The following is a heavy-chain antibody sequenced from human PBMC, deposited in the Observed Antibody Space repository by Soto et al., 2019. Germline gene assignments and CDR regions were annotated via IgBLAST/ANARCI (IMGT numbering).Heavy chain of an antibody. CDR3: AREGTNYGDYGGYYFDY. J-gene: IGHJ4*02. V-gene: IGHV4-4*02. CDR1: GGSISSSNW. Sequence: QVQLQESGPGLVKPSGTLSLTCAVSGGSISSSNWWSWVRQPPGKGLEWIGEIYHSGSTNYNPSLKSRVTISVDKSKNQFSLKLSSVTAADMAVYYCAREGTNYGDYGGYYFDYWGQGTLVTVSS. CDR2: IYHSGST. D-gene: IGHD4-17*01.